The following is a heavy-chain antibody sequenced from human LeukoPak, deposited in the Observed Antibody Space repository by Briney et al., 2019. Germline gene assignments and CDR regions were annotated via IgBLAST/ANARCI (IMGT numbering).Heavy chain of an antibody. D-gene: IGHD6-13*01. V-gene: IGHV4-59*01. J-gene: IGHJ3*02. Sequence: SETLSLTCTVSGGSISSYSWSWIRQPPGKGLEWIGYIYYSGSTSSNPSLRSRLTISGDTSKNQFSLRLSSVTAADTAMYYCARDSGGAAGGSGMGYAFDIWGQGTMVTVSS. CDR2: IYYSGST. CDR1: GGSISSYS. CDR3: ARDSGGAAGGSGMGYAFDI.